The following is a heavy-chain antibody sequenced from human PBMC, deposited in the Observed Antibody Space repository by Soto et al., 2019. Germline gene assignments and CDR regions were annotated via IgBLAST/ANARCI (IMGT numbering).Heavy chain of an antibody. Sequence: GGSLRLSCAASGFTFSSYGMHWVRQAPGKGLEWVAVISYDGSNKYYADSVKGRFTISRDNSKNTLYLQMNSLRAEDTAVYYCAKVSAVAGPKYYYYYYGMDVWGQGTTVTVSS. V-gene: IGHV3-30*18. J-gene: IGHJ6*02. D-gene: IGHD6-19*01. CDR1: GFTFSSYG. CDR2: ISYDGSNK. CDR3: AKVSAVAGPKYYYYYYGMDV.